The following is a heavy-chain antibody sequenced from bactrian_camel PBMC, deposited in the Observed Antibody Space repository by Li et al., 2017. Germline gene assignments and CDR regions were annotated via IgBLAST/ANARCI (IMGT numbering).Heavy chain of an antibody. CDR1: QYSAVTLC. V-gene: IGHV3S53*01. J-gene: IGHJ6*01. Sequence: QVQLVESGGGSVSAGGSLRLSCAAASQYSAVTLCMGWFRQAPGKQREGVASIDNEGTTTYADSLEGRFTVSQDSAKHTLDLQMGSLKPEDTAMYYCAARGPSCYTKLSVRDFTYWGQGTQVTVS. CDR2: IDNEGTT. CDR3: AARGPSCYTKLSVRDFTY. D-gene: IGHD2*01.